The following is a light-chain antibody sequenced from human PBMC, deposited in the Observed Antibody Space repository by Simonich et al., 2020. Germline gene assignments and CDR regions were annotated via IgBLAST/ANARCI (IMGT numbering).Light chain of an antibody. CDR2: DVS. CDR1: SSDVGGYNY. J-gene: IGLJ3*02. Sequence: QSALTQPASVSGSPVQSITISFTGTSSDVGGYNYVSWYQQHPGKAPKLMIYDVSKRPSGVSNRFSGSKSGNTASLTISGLQAEDEADYYCSSYTSSSDWVFGGGTKLTVL. CDR3: SSYTSSSDWV. V-gene: IGLV2-14*01.